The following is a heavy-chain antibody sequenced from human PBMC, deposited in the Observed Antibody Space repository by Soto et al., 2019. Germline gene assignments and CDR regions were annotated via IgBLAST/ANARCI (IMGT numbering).Heavy chain of an antibody. Sequence: QVQLVQSGAEVKKPGSSVKVSCKASGGTFSSYAISWVRQAPGQGLEWMGGIIPIFGTANYAQKFQVRVTITADESTSTAYMELSSLRSEDTAVYYCATPVVIPSHAEYFQHWGQGTLVTVSS. V-gene: IGHV1-69*01. J-gene: IGHJ1*01. CDR2: IIPIFGTA. CDR3: ATPVVIPSHAEYFQH. D-gene: IGHD3-22*01. CDR1: GGTFSSYA.